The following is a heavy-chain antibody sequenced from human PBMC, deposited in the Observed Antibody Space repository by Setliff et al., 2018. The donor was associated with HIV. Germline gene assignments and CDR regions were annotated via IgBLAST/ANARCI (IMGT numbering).Heavy chain of an antibody. CDR3: ASLFRLSGFWISFLPDY. D-gene: IGHD3-3*01. CDR2: IDYNEIT. J-gene: IGHJ4*02. V-gene: IGHV4-39*01. CDR1: GDSVSRSNYY. Sequence: KPSETLSLTCTVSGDSVSRSNYYWAWIRQPPGRGLEWIGSIDYNEITYYNPSLKSRVTLSVDTPKNQFSLYLSSVTASDTAVYYCASLFRLSGFWISFLPDYWDQGILVTAPQ.